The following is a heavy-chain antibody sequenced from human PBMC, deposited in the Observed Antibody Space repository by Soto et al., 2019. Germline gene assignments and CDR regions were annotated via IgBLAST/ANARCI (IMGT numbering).Heavy chain of an antibody. CDR3: ARGRIVVVPAAIKNWFAP. D-gene: IGHD2-2*01. Sequence: SETLSLTCAVSGGSISSGGYSWSWIRQPPGKGLEWIRYIYHSGSTYYNPSLKSRVTISVDTSKNQFSLKLSPVTAADTAVYYCARGRIVVVPAAIKNWFAPWGQATLVTVSS. CDR2: IYHSGST. V-gene: IGHV4-30-2*01. CDR1: GGSISSGGYS. J-gene: IGHJ5*02.